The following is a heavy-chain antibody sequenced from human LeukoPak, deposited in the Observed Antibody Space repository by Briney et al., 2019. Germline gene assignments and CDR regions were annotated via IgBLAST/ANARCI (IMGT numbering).Heavy chain of an antibody. Sequence: GSLRLSCAASGSTFSDYYMSWLRQAPGKGLEWVSYISSSGSTIYYADSVKGRFTISRDNAKNSLYLQMNSLRAEDTAVYYCARYYDFWSGPHYYYYGMDVWGQGTTVTVSS. D-gene: IGHD3-3*01. J-gene: IGHJ6*02. CDR3: ARYYDFWSGPHYYYYGMDV. V-gene: IGHV3-11*01. CDR2: ISSSGSTI. CDR1: GSTFSDYY.